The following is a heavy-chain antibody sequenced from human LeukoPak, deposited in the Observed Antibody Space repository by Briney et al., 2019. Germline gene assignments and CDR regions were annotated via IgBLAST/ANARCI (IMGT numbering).Heavy chain of an antibody. D-gene: IGHD6-13*01. V-gene: IGHV3-23*01. CDR2: ISGRGGST. CDR1: GFTFSSYA. J-gene: IGHJ4*02. Sequence: PGGSLRLSCEASGFTFSSYAMSWVRQAPGKGLEWVSAISGRGGSTYYADSVKGPFTISRANSKNMMYRQMNSVRAEDTSVDYCAKDAAAAGYFDYWGQGTLVTVSS. CDR3: AKDAAAAGYFDY.